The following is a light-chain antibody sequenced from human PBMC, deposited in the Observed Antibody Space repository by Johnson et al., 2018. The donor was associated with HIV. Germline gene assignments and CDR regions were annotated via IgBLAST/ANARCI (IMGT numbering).Light chain of an antibody. CDR3: GTWDSSLRKV. V-gene: IGLV1-51*01. Sequence: QSLLTQPPSVSAAPGQKVTISCSGSSSNIGNNYVSWYQQLPGTAPKLLIYDNNKRPSGIPDRLSGSQSGTSATLGITGLQTGDETENYCGTWDSSLRKVFVTGTLVTVL. J-gene: IGLJ1*01. CDR1: SSNIGNNY. CDR2: DNN.